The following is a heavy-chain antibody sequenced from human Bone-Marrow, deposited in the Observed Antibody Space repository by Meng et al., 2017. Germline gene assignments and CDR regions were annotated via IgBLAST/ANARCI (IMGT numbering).Heavy chain of an antibody. CDR1: GGSISSGGYY. CDR2: IYYSGST. V-gene: IGHV4-31*01. CDR3: ARWAPSSRTFDY. D-gene: IGHD6-13*01. Sequence: QVRLQEPAPGLVKPSQTLSLTCTVSGGSISSGGYYWSWIRQHPGKGLEWIGYIYYSGSTYYNPSLKSLVTISVDTSKNQFSLKLSSVTAADTAVYYCARWAPSSRTFDYWGQGTLVTVSS. J-gene: IGHJ4*02.